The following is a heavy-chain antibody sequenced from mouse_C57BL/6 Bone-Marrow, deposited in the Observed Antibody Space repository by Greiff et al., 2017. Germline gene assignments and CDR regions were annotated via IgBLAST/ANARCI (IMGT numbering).Heavy chain of an antibody. CDR3: ARSGPLGRNFDY. D-gene: IGHD4-1*01. Sequence: QVQLKQPGAELVRPGTSVKLSCKASGYTFTSYWMHWVKQRPGQGLEWIGVIDPSDSYTNYNQKFKGKAILTVDTSSNTAYMQLSSLTSEDSAVFYCARSGPLGRNFDYWGQGTTLTVSS. CDR1: GYTFTSYW. J-gene: IGHJ2*01. V-gene: IGHV1-59*01. CDR2: IDPSDSYT.